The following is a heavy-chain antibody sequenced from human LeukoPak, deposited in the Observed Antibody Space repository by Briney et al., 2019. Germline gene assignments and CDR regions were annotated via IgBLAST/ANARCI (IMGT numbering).Heavy chain of an antibody. CDR2: IIPIFGTA. V-gene: IGHV1-69*05. D-gene: IGHD1-1*01. CDR1: GGTFSSYA. J-gene: IGHJ4*02. Sequence: ASVKVSCKASGGTFSSYAISWVRQAPGQGLEWMGGIIPIFGTANYAQKFQGRVTMTTDTSTSTAYMELRSLRSDDTAVYYCARDLGTWGQGTLVTVSS. CDR3: ARDLGT.